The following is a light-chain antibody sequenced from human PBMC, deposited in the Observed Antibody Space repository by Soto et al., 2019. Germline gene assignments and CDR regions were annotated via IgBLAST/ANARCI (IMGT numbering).Light chain of an antibody. CDR2: GAS. CDR1: QRISKY. Sequence: DIQMTQSPFSLPASVGDRRNITCRASQRISKYVHWYQQKPGRAPSLLIHGASRLQGGVPSRFSGSGSRTDFTLTSSILQPEDFTTDYCHHTYRAPLTFGGGTKVEI. J-gene: IGKJ4*01. V-gene: IGKV1-39*01. CDR3: HHTYRAPLT.